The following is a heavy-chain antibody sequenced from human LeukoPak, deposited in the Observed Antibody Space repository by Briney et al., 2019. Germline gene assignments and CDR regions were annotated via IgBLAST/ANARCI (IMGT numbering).Heavy chain of an antibody. Sequence: GGSLRLSCAASGFTFSSYSMNWVRQAPGKGLEWVSSISSSSYIYYADSVKGRFTISRDNAKNSLYLQMNSLRAEDTAVYYCARVRGRGSQASFDYWGQGTLVTVSS. D-gene: IGHD1-26*01. V-gene: IGHV3-21*01. CDR2: ISSSSYI. CDR1: GFTFSSYS. J-gene: IGHJ4*02. CDR3: ARVRGRGSQASFDY.